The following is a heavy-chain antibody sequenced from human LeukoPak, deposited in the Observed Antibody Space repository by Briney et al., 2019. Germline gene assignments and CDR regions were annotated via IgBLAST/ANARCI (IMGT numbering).Heavy chain of an antibody. D-gene: IGHD2-21*02. J-gene: IGHJ6*02. CDR1: GLTFSSYG. CDR3: AKDLLVTYYYYGMDV. Sequence: GGSLRLSCAASGLTFSSYGMHWVRQAPGKGLEWVAVISYDGSNKYYADSVKGRFTISRDNSKNTLYLQMNSLRAEDTAVYYCAKDLLVTYYYYGMDVWGQGTTVTVSS. V-gene: IGHV3-30*18. CDR2: ISYDGSNK.